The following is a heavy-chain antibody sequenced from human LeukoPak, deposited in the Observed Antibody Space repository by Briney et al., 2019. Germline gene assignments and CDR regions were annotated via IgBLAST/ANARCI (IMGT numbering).Heavy chain of an antibody. Sequence: SGTLSLTCAVSGGSISRNYWRSWVRQSPGKGLEWIGHINHNGKTNYNPSLKSRVTISVDTSKNQFSLTLTSVTAADTAVYFCARGWGGFDSWGQGTLVTVSS. CDR3: ARGWGGFDS. V-gene: IGHV4-4*02. D-gene: IGHD3-16*01. J-gene: IGHJ5*01. CDR1: GGSISRNYW. CDR2: INHNGKT.